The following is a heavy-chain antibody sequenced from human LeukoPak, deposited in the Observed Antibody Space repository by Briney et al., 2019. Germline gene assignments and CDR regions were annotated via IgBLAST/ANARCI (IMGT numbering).Heavy chain of an antibody. V-gene: IGHV3-7*01. CDR3: ARAGGSSWADY. CDR1: GFTFSSYW. J-gene: IGHJ4*02. Sequence: PGGSLRLSCAASGFTFSSYWMSWVRQAPGKGLEWVANIKQDGSEKHYLDSVKGRFTISRDNAKSSQSLQMNSLRAEDTAVYYCARAGGSSWADYWGQGTLVTVSS. D-gene: IGHD6-13*01. CDR2: IKQDGSEK.